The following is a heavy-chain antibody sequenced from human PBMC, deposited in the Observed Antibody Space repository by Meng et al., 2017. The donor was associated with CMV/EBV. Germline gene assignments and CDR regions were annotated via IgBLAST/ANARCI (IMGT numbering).Heavy chain of an antibody. J-gene: IGHJ6*02. CDR3: ARGGGYSSSWYHYYYGMDV. CDR2: IYYSGST. V-gene: IGHV4-59*01. CDR1: DASISSDY. Sequence: SETLSLTCTVSDASISSDYWSWIRQPPGKGLEWIGYIYYSGSTNYNPSLKSRVTISVDTSKNQFSLSLSSVTAADTSVYYCARGGGYSSSWYHYYYGMDVWGQGTTVTVSS. D-gene: IGHD6-13*01.